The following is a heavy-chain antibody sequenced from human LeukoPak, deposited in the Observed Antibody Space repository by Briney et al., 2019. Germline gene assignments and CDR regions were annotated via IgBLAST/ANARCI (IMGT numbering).Heavy chain of an antibody. J-gene: IGHJ4*02. CDR1: GFAFSSYT. CDR3: ARVTTRKYGDYGGVFDY. D-gene: IGHD4-17*01. CDR2: ISSSSSYI. V-gene: IGHV3-21*01. Sequence: GGSLRLSCATSGFAFSSYTMNWVRQAPGKGLEWVSSISSSSSYIYYADSVKGRFTISRDNAKNSLYLQMNSLRAEDTAVYYCARVTTRKYGDYGGVFDYWGQGTLVTVSS.